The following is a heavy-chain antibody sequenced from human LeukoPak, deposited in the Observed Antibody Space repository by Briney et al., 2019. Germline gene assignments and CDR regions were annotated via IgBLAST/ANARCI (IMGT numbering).Heavy chain of an antibody. J-gene: IGHJ4*02. D-gene: IGHD1-1*01. CDR2: IHPDDSDT. V-gene: IGHV5-51*01. CDR3: ARGGTGDLRLFDY. Sequence: GESLKISCKGSGYTFTNYWIGWVRQLPGKGLEWMGVIHPDDSDTRYSPSFRGQVTFSVDKSIRTAYLQWSSLQASDTAIYSCARGGTGDLRLFDYWGQGTLVTVSS. CDR1: GYTFTNYW.